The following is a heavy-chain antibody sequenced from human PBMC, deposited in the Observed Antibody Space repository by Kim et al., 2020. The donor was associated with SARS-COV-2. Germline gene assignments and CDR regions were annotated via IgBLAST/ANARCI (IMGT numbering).Heavy chain of an antibody. CDR2: ISHDESNK. V-gene: IGHV3-30*04. Sequence: GGSLRLSCAASGFTFSSYAMHWVRQAPGKGLEGVAVISHDESNKYYAASVKGRFTISRDNSKNTLYLKMNRLRAEDTAVYYCARGPPSMVRSSGMYVSGQGATVTASS. CDR1: GFTFSSYA. CDR3: ARGPPSMVRSSGMYV. J-gene: IGHJ6*02. D-gene: IGHD3-10*01.